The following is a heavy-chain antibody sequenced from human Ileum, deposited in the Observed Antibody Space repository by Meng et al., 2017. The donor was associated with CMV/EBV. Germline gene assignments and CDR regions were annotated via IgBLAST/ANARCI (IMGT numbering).Heavy chain of an antibody. D-gene: IGHD5-24*01. Sequence: LQLQESGPGLVKPSETLSLTCNVAGGSISSSSYYWGWIRQPPGKGLEWIGSNYYRGNTYYNPSLKSRVTISVDTSKNQFSLKVNSVTAADTAMYYCAREVGNRDGYNLWGQGILVTVSS. CDR1: GGSISSSSYY. V-gene: IGHV4-39*07. J-gene: IGHJ4*02. CDR2: NYYRGNT. CDR3: AREVGNRDGYNL.